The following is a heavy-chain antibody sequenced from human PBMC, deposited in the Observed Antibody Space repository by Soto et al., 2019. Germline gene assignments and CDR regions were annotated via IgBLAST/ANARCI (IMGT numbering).Heavy chain of an antibody. CDR3: ARGVNTVTPDYYYYYGMDV. D-gene: IGHD4-17*01. J-gene: IGHJ6*02. CDR1: GGTFSSYA. Sequence: SVKVSCKASGGTFSSYAISWVRQAPGQGLEWMGGIIPIFGTANYAQKFQGRVTITADESTSTAYMELSSLRSEDTAVYYCARGVNTVTPDYYYYYGMDVWGQGTTVTVSS. CDR2: IIPIFGTA. V-gene: IGHV1-69*13.